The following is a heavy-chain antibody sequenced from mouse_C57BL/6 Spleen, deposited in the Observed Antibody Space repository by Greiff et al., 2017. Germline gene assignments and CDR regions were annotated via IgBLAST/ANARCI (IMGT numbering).Heavy chain of an antibody. J-gene: IGHJ1*03. V-gene: IGHV14-4*01. D-gene: IGHD2-4*01. CDR2: IDPENGDT. CDR3: TTNYDYDVGYFDV. Sequence: EVQLQQSGAELVRPGASVKLSCTASGFNIKDDYMHWVKQRPEQGLEWIGWIDPENGDTESASKFQGKATITADTSSNTAYLQLSSLTSEDTAVYYCTTNYDYDVGYFDVWGTGTTVTVSS. CDR1: GFNIKDDY.